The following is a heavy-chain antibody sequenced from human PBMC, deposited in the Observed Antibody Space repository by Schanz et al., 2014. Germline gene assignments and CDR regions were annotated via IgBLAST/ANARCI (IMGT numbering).Heavy chain of an antibody. J-gene: IGHJ6*02. Sequence: QVQLVQSGAEVKKPGASVKVSCKASGYTLTGFGVSWVRQAPGQGREWMGWISAYSGNSKYAQKLQGRVTMTTDTSTNTAYMELRSLTSDDTAVYYCATIGVNDYWRFGLDLWGQGTTVTVSS. CDR2: ISAYSGNS. D-gene: IGHD3-16*01. V-gene: IGHV1-18*01. CDR1: GYTLTGFG. CDR3: ATIGVNDYWRFGLDL.